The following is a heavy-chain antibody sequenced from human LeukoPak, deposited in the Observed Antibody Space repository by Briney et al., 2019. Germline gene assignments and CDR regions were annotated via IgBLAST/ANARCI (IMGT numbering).Heavy chain of an antibody. CDR1: GGSISSGGYY. D-gene: IGHD6-13*01. J-gene: IGHJ4*02. CDR2: IYYSGST. Sequence: SQTLSLTCTVSGGSISSGGYYWSWIRQHPGKGLEWIGYIYYSGSTYYNPSLKSRVTISVDTSKNQSSLKLSSVTAADTAVYYCARARREKQQLPYDYWGQGTLVTVSS. V-gene: IGHV4-31*03. CDR3: ARARREKQQLPYDY.